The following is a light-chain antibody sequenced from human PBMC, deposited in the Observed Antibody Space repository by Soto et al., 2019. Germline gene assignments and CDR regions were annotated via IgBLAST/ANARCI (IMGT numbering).Light chain of an antibody. V-gene: IGLV2-23*01. CDR1: SSDVGSFKV. CDR2: EGS. Sequence: QSVLTQPASVSGSPGQSITISCTGASSDVGSFKVVSWYQQHPGKAPKLIIFEGSKRPSGVSNRFSGSKSGNTASLTISGLQAEDEADYYCCSHAGTNTFFVAFGGGTKLTVL. CDR3: CSHAGTNTFFVA. J-gene: IGLJ2*01.